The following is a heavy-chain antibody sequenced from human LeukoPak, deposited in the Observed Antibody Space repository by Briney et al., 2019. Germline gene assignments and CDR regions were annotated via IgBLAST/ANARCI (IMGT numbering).Heavy chain of an antibody. V-gene: IGHV3-48*01. Sequence: GGSLRLSCAASGFTFSSYEMNWVRQAPGKGLEWVSYISSSSSTIYYADSVKGRFTISRDNAKNSLYLQMNSLRAEDTAVYYCARDRSVITMVRGVILDYWGQGTLVTVSS. D-gene: IGHD3-10*01. CDR2: ISSSSSTI. J-gene: IGHJ4*02. CDR3: ARDRSVITMVRGVILDY. CDR1: GFTFSSYE.